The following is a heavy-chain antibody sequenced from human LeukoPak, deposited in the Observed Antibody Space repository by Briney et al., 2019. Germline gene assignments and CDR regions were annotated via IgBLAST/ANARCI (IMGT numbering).Heavy chain of an antibody. V-gene: IGHV4-59*01. J-gene: IGHJ2*01. D-gene: IGHD3-10*01. Sequence: SETLSLTCTVSGGSISSYYWSWIRQPPGKGLEWIGYIYYSGSTTYNPSLRSRVTISVDTSKNQFSLKLSSVTAADTAVYYCARDRTTMVRGVKAWYFDLWGRGTLVTVSS. CDR1: GGSISSYY. CDR2: IYYSGST. CDR3: ARDRTTMVRGVKAWYFDL.